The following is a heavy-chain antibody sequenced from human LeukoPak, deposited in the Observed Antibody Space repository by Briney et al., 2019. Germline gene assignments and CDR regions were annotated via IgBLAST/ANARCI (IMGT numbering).Heavy chain of an antibody. CDR1: GYTFTASG. CDR2: INPYNDIT. Sequence: ASVKLSCKASGYTFTASGLCWVRQAPGQGLEWMGWINPYNDITDYAQTFKGRVTMTTDTSTSTAYMELRSLRSDDTAVYYCARAMNSWFLLDLDYWGQGTLVTVSS. CDR3: ARAMNSWFLLDLDY. D-gene: IGHD3-22*01. V-gene: IGHV1-18*01. J-gene: IGHJ4*02.